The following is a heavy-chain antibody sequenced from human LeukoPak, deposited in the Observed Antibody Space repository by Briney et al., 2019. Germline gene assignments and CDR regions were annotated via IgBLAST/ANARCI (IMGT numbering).Heavy chain of an antibody. CDR3: AKYRITMIVVGGAFDI. CDR1: GFTFSTYS. J-gene: IGHJ3*02. V-gene: IGHV3-23*01. D-gene: IGHD3-22*01. CDR2: ISGSGGST. Sequence: HPGGSLRLSCAASGFTFSTYSMNWVRRAPGKGLEWVSAISGSGGSTYYADSVKGRFTISRDNSKNTLYLQMNSLRAEDTAVYYCAKYRITMIVVGGAFDIWGQGTMVTVSS.